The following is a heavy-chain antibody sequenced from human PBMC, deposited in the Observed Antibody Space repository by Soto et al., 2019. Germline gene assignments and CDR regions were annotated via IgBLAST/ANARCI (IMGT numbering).Heavy chain of an antibody. Sequence: SETLSLTCTVSGGSISSGGYYWSWIRQHPGKGLEWIGYIYYSGSTYYNPSLKSRVTISVDTSKNQFSLKLSSVTAADTAVYYCARAIYDFWSGPTSFFDYWGQGTLVTVSS. V-gene: IGHV4-31*03. CDR1: GGSISSGGYY. CDR2: IYYSGST. CDR3: ARAIYDFWSGPTSFFDY. J-gene: IGHJ4*02. D-gene: IGHD3-3*01.